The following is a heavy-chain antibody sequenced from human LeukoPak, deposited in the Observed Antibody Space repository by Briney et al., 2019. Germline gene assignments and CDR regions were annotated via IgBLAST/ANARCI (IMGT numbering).Heavy chain of an antibody. Sequence: PGGSLRLSCAASGFSFSSYWMSWVRQAPGKGLEWVANIKEDGSEKYYVGSVKGRFTISRDNAKNSLYLQMDSLRAEDTAVYFCTRVGTSGYTADYWGQGTRVTVSS. V-gene: IGHV3-7*04. J-gene: IGHJ4*02. D-gene: IGHD3-22*01. CDR2: IKEDGSEK. CDR1: GFSFSSYW. CDR3: TRVGTSGYTADY.